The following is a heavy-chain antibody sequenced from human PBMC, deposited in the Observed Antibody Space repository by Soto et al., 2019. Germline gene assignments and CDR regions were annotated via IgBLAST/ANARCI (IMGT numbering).Heavy chain of an antibody. Sequence: QVHLVQSGAELKKPGASVKVSCMTSGYTFSSYGIMWVRQAPGQGLECMGWISTFNGNAHYAQNLQDRVTMTTDTSTSTVYLELTSLTSDDTGAYYCARLNGYSTGWSATWGQGTLVTVAS. CDR1: GYTFSSYG. CDR3: ARLNGYSTGWSAT. J-gene: IGHJ5*02. V-gene: IGHV1-18*01. CDR2: ISTFNGNA. D-gene: IGHD2-8*02.